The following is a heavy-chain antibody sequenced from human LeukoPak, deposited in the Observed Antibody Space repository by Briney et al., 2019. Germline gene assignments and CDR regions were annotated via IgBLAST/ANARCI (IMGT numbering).Heavy chain of an antibody. CDR1: GFTFSSYS. CDR3: ARDLTYGSGSYPGPLDY. J-gene: IGHJ4*02. D-gene: IGHD3-10*01. Sequence: GGSLRLSCAASGFTFSSYSMNWVRQAPGKGLEWVSSISSSSSYIYYADSVKGRFTISRDNAKNSLYLQMNSLRAEDTAVYYCARDLTYGSGSYPGPLDYWGQGTLVTVSS. CDR2: ISSSSSYI. V-gene: IGHV3-21*01.